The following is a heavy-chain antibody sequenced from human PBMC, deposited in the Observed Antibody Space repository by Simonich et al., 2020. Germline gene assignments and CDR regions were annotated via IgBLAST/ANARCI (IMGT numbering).Heavy chain of an antibody. J-gene: IGHJ3*02. CDR1: GFTFSSYG. D-gene: IGHD3-10*01. V-gene: IGHV3-33*01. Sequence: QVQLVESGGGVVQPWRSLRLSCAASGFTFSSYGRHWFRQATGKVLEWVEVIWDDGNNKYYADSVKGRFTISRDNSKNTLYLQMNSLRAEDTAVYYCARDGGYMVRGVDAFDIWGQGTMVTVSS. CDR2: IWDDGNNK. CDR3: ARDGGYMVRGVDAFDI.